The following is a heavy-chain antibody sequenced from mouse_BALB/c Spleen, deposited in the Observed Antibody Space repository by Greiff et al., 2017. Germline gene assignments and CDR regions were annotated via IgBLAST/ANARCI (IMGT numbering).Heavy chain of an antibody. CDR3: GRSNYDVENYYAMDY. D-gene: IGHD2-4*01. J-gene: IGHJ4*01. Sequence: LMESGAELASPGASLTLSCKASGYTFTDHFMNWVKKRPGQGLEWIGRIYPVSGETNYNQKFMGKATFSVDRSSSTVYMVLNSLTSEDPAVYYCGRSNYDVENYYAMDYWGQGTSVTVSS. V-gene: IGHV1-11*01. CDR2: IYPVSGET. CDR1: GYTFTDHF.